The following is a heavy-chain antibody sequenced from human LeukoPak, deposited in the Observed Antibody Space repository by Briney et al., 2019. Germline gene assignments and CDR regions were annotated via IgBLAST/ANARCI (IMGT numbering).Heavy chain of an antibody. Sequence: TGGSLRLSCVASGFTFSNSAMSWVRQAPGKGLEWVSTLSGSGTTTYYADSVKGRFTISRDNSKNTLYLQMNSLRAEDTAVYYCAKGIYSGGWSYFDYWGHGTLVTVSS. V-gene: IGHV3-23*01. CDR3: AKGIYSGGWSYFDY. D-gene: IGHD6-19*01. J-gene: IGHJ4*01. CDR1: GFTFSNSA. CDR2: LSGSGTTT.